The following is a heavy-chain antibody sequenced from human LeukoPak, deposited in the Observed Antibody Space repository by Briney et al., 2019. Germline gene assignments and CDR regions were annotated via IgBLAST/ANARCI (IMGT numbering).Heavy chain of an antibody. J-gene: IGHJ5*02. Sequence: ASVKVSCKASGYTFTSYDINWVRQATGQGLEWMGWMNPNSGNTGYAQKFQGRVTITRNTSISTAYMELSSLRSEDTAVYYCARGTYYYDSSGYTQLPTWFDPRGQGTLVTVSS. CDR3: ARGTYYYDSSGYTQLPTWFDP. CDR1: GYTFTSYD. CDR2: MNPNSGNT. V-gene: IGHV1-8*03. D-gene: IGHD3-22*01.